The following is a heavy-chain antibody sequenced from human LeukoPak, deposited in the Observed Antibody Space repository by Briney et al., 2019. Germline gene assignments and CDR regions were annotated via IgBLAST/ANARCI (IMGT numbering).Heavy chain of an antibody. J-gene: IGHJ6*03. V-gene: IGHV3-23*01. Sequence: GGSLRLSCAASGFTFSSYAMSWVRQAPGKGLEWVSAISGSGGGTYYADSVKGRFTISRDNSKNTLYLQLNSLRVEDTAVYYCAKNRGAGSHHYYHMNVWGKGTTVTVSS. CDR2: ISGSGGGT. D-gene: IGHD1-26*01. CDR1: GFTFSSYA. CDR3: AKNRGAGSHHYYHMNV.